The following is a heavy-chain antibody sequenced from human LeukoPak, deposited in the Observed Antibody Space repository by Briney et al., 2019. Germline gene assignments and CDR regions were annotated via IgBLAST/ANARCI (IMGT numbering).Heavy chain of an antibody. CDR3: ARDMGWQQFDQ. J-gene: IGHJ4*02. CDR2: ISSSSSYI. D-gene: IGHD5-24*01. Sequence: GGSLRLSCAASGFTFSSYSMNWVRQAPGKGLEWVSSISSSSSYIYYADSVKGRFTISRDNAKNSLYLQMNSLTVEDTAVYYCARDMGWQQFDQWGQGTLVTVSS. CDR1: GFTFSSYS. V-gene: IGHV3-21*01.